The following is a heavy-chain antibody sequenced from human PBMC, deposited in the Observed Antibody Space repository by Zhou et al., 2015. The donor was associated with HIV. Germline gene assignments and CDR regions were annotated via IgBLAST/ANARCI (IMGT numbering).Heavy chain of an antibody. Sequence: QVQLVQSGAEVKKPGSSVKVSCKASGGTFSSYTISWVRQAPGQGLEWMGRIIPILGIANYAQKFQGRVTITADKSTSTAYMELSSLRSEDTAVYYCARMGGVYGMDVWGQGDHGHRLL. D-gene: IGHD1-26*01. J-gene: IGHJ6*02. CDR1: GGTFSSYT. CDR3: ARMGGVYGMDV. V-gene: IGHV1-69*02. CDR2: IIPILGIA.